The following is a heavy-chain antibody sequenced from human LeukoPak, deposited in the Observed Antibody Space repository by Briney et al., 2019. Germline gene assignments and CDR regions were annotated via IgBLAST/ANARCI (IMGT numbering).Heavy chain of an antibody. J-gene: IGHJ6*02. CDR2: MNPNSGNT. D-gene: IGHD6-19*01. CDR1: GYTFTSYD. V-gene: IGHV1-8*01. Sequence: ASVKVSCKASGYTFTSYDINWVRQATGQGLEWMGWMNPNSGNTGYAQKFQGRVTMTRNTSISTAYMELSSLRSEDTAVYYCARGYSSGWYDGPYYYYGMDVWGQGTRSPSP. CDR3: ARGYSSGWYDGPYYYYGMDV.